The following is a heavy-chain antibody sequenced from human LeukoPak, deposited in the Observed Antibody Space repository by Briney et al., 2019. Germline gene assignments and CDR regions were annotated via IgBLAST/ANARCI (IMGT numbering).Heavy chain of an antibody. Sequence: GASVKVSCTASGYTFTSYYMHWVRQAPGQGLEWMGIINPSGGSTSYAQKFQGRVTMTRDTSTSTVYMELSSLRSEDTAVYYCARAPREYCSSTSCYKGWFDPWGQGTLVTVSS. CDR3: ARAPREYCSSTSCYKGWFDP. CDR1: GYTFTSYY. V-gene: IGHV1-46*01. CDR2: INPSGGST. J-gene: IGHJ5*02. D-gene: IGHD2-2*02.